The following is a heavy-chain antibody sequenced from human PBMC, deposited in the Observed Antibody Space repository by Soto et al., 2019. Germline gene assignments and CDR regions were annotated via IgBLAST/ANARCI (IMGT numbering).Heavy chain of an antibody. V-gene: IGHV3-23*01. D-gene: IGHD3-22*01. CDR3: AKDSPDYYDSRSPPLDY. CDR1: GFTFSSYA. J-gene: IGHJ4*02. Sequence: PGGSLRLSCAASGFTFSSYAMSWVRQAPGKGLEWVSAISGSGGSTYYADSVKGRFTISRDNSKNTLYLQMNSLRAEDTAVYYCAKDSPDYYDSRSPPLDYWGQGTLVTVSS. CDR2: ISGSGGST.